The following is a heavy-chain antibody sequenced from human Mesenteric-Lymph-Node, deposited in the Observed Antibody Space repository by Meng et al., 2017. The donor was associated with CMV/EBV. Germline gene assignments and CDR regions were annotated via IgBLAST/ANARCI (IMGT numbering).Heavy chain of an antibody. CDR1: TVTSTY. CDR3: TRFALDYYDSSGYYFFDH. D-gene: IGHD3-22*01. Sequence: TVTSTYMNWVRQAPGKGLEWVSIMHPDGSTDYADSVKGRFTFSRDNSKNTLYLQMSSLRDEDTAVYYCTRFALDYYDSSGYYFFDHWGQGTLVTVSS. J-gene: IGHJ4*02. V-gene: IGHV3-66*01. CDR2: MHPDGST.